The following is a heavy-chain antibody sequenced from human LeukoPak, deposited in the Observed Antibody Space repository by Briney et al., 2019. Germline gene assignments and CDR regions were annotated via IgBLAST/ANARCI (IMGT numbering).Heavy chain of an antibody. CDR3: ARVSSGSGSYFGSYYYYMDV. V-gene: IGHV4-39*07. CDR1: GVSISSSNSY. Sequence: SETLSLTCTVSGVSISSSNSYWGWIRQPPGKGLEWIGSIYYSGNTYYNASLKSQVSISIDTSKNQFSLKLTSVTAADTAVYYCARVSSGSGSYFGSYYYYMDVWGKGTTVTVSS. CDR2: IYYSGNT. J-gene: IGHJ6*03. D-gene: IGHD1-26*01.